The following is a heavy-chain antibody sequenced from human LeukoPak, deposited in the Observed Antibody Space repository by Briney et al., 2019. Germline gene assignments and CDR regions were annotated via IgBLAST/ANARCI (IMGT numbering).Heavy chain of an antibody. CDR1: GFTFSSYG. CDR3: AKDRAPGTFDY. CDR2: IRYDGSNK. V-gene: IGHV3-30*02. Sequence: PGGSLRLSCAASGFTFSSYGMHWVRQAPGKGLEWVAFIRYDGSNKYNADSVKGRFTISRDNSKNTLYLQMNSLRAEDTAVYYCAKDRAPGTFDYWGQGTLVTVSS. D-gene: IGHD1-14*01. J-gene: IGHJ4*02.